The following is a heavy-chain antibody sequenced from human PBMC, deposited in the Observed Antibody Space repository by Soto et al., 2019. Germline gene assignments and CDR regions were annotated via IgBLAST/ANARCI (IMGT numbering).Heavy chain of an antibody. V-gene: IGHV1-69*13. CDR3: ASYYYDISGYPSLVRY. CDR1: GGTFSRYA. CDR2: IIPIFGTA. J-gene: IGHJ4*02. D-gene: IGHD3-22*01. Sequence: SVKASCKASGGTFSRYAIRWVRQAPGQGLEWMGGIIPIFGTANYAQKFQGRVTITADESTSTAYMELSSLRSEDTAVYYCASYYYDISGYPSLVRYWGQGTLVTVXS.